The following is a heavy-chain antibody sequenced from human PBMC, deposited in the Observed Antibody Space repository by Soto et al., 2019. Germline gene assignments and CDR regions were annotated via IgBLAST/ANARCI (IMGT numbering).Heavy chain of an antibody. V-gene: IGHV3-23*01. J-gene: IGHJ4*02. Sequence: GGPLSLSCAASGFTFSSYPMSWVSQAPGKGLEWVSAISGSGGSTYYADSVKGRFTISRDNSKNTLYLQMNSLRAEDTAVYYCAKDEALSSGYYNWGQGTLVTVSS. CDR2: ISGSGGST. CDR3: AKDEALSSGYYN. D-gene: IGHD3-22*01. CDR1: GFTFSSYP.